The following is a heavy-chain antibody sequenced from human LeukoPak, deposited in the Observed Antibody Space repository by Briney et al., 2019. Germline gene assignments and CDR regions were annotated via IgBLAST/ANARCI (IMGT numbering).Heavy chain of an antibody. CDR2: INPHSGKT. V-gene: IGHV1-8*01. CDR3: ARLSSHYGDYKVDP. D-gene: IGHD4-17*01. CDR1: GYPFRNYD. Sequence: ASVTVSCQTSGYPFRNYDINWVRQATGQGLEWMGWINPHSGKTGYAQKFQGRVTMTTDTSASTAYMELSSLRSEDTAVYYCARLSSHYGDYKVDPWGQGTLVTVSS. J-gene: IGHJ5*02.